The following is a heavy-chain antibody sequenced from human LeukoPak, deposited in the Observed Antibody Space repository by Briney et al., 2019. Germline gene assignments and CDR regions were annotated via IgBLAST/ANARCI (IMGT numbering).Heavy chain of an antibody. D-gene: IGHD3-3*02. CDR1: RFTLSSYA. Sequence: PGGSLRLSCAASRFTLSSYAMSWVRQAPGKGLEWVSAISGSGTGTYYADSVKGRFTISRDNAKNTVYLQMNSLRAEDTAVSYFAKDRLASHAAGSFGDYWGQGTLVAVST. V-gene: IGHV3-23*01. CDR2: ISGSGTGT. J-gene: IGHJ4*02. CDR3: AKDRLASHAAGSFGDY.